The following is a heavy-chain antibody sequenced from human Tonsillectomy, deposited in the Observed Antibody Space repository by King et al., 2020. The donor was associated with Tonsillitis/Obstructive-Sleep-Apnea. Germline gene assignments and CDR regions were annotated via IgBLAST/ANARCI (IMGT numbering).Heavy chain of an antibody. Sequence: VQLVESGAEVKKPGESLTISCTGSGYSFTTYWIGWVRQMPGKGLEWMGIIHPGDSYTRYSPSFQGQVTISADKFISTAYLQRSSLKASDTAMYYCARRTRYCSGGSCPDAFDIWGQGTMVTVSS. CDR3: ARRTRYCSGGSCPDAFDI. CDR1: GYSFTTYW. V-gene: IGHV5-51*01. J-gene: IGHJ3*02. CDR2: IHPGDSYT. D-gene: IGHD2-15*01.